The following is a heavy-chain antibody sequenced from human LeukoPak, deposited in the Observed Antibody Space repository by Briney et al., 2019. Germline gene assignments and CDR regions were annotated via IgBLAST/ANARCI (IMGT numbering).Heavy chain of an antibody. D-gene: IGHD5-12*01. V-gene: IGHV3-66*01. CDR2: IYSGGST. CDR3: TTGGYSGYDFSFRP. Sequence: GGSLRLSCAASGFTVSSNYMSWVRQAPGKGLEWVSVIYSGGSTYYAESVKGRFTISRDNSKNTLYLQMNSLKTEDTAVYYCTTGGYSGYDFSFRPWGQGTLVTVSS. CDR1: GFTVSSNY. J-gene: IGHJ5*02.